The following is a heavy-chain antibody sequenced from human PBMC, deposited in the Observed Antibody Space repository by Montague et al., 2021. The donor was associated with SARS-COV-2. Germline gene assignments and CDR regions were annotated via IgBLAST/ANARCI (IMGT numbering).Heavy chain of an antibody. J-gene: IGHJ3*02. CDR1: GGSISSYY. D-gene: IGHD6-19*01. CDR3: ARGGGWMGNAFDI. V-gene: IGHV4-59*01. CDR2: IYYSGST. Sequence: SETLSLTCTVSGGSISSYYWSWIRQPPGKGLEWIGDIYYSGSTNYNPSXKSRVTISVDTSKNQFSLKLSSVTAADTAVYYCARGGGWMGNAFDIWGQGTMVTVSS.